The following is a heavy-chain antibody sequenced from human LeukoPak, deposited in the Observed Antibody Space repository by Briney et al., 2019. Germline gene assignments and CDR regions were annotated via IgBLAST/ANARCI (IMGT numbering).Heavy chain of an antibody. D-gene: IGHD6-19*01. CDR3: ARREQWLVGDDY. CDR1: GYSFTSYG. V-gene: IGHV1-18*01. Sequence: ASVKVSCKASGYSFTSYGISWVRQAPGQGLEWMGWSSAYTGNTHYAQKLQGRVTMTTDTPPSTAYMELRSLRSDDTAVYYCARREQWLVGDDYWGQGTLVTVSS. J-gene: IGHJ4*02. CDR2: SSAYTGNT.